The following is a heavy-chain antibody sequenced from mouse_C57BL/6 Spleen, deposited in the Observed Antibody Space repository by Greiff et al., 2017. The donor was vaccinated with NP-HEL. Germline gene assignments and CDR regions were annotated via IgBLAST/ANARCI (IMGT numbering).Heavy chain of an antibody. CDR2: IYWDDDK. CDR3: ARALSTVVATDYAMDY. Sequence: QVQLKESGPGILQSSQTLSLTCSFSGFSLSTSGMGVSWIRQPSGKGLEWLAHIYWDDDKRYNPSLKSRLTISKDTSRNQVFLKITSVDTADTATYYCARALSTVVATDYAMDYWGQGTSVTVSS. J-gene: IGHJ4*01. V-gene: IGHV8-12*01. CDR1: GFSLSTSGMG. D-gene: IGHD1-1*01.